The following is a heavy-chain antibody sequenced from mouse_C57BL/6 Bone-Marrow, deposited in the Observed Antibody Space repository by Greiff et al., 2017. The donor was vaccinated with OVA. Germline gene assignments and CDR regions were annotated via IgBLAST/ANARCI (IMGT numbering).Heavy chain of an antibody. Sequence: VQLQQSGAELVRPGASVKLSCTASGFNIKDDYMHWVKQRPEQGLEWIGWIDPENGDTEYASKFQGKATITADTSSNTAYLQLSSLTSEDTAVYYCTPFITTVVATNYYAMDYWGQGTSVTVSS. CDR1: GFNIKDDY. J-gene: IGHJ4*01. V-gene: IGHV14-4*01. CDR2: IDPENGDT. CDR3: TPFITTVVATNYYAMDY. D-gene: IGHD1-1*01.